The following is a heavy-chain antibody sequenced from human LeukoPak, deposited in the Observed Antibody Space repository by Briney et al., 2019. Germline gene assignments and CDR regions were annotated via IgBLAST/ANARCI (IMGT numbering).Heavy chain of an antibody. J-gene: IGHJ6*03. CDR1: GFTFSSYG. Sequence: GGSLRLSCAASGFTFSSYGMHWVRQAPGKGLEWVAFIRYDGSNKDCADSVKGRFTISRDNSKNTLYLQMNSLRAEDTAVYYCAKVGGIRQTSIAAAGANYYYYYMDVWGKGTTVTVSS. V-gene: IGHV3-30*02. CDR2: IRYDGSNK. D-gene: IGHD6-13*01. CDR3: AKVGGIRQTSIAAAGANYYYYYMDV.